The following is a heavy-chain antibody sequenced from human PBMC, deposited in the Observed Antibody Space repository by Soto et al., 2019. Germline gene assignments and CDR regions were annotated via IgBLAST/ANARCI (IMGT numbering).Heavy chain of an antibody. D-gene: IGHD3-9*01. Sequence: SETLSLTCAVSGGSISTSNLWTWVRQPPGKGLERIGEIYHSGSTNYNPSLKSRGTISVDTSKNQFSLNLSSVPAAATAPYYCAGGLITGYYLYDAFDIWGQGTLVTVSS. CDR1: GGSISTSNL. CDR3: AGGLITGYYLYDAFDI. V-gene: IGHV4-4*02. J-gene: IGHJ3*02. CDR2: IYHSGST.